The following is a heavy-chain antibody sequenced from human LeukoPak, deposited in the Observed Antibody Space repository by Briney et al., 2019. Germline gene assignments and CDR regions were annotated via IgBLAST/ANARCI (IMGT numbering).Heavy chain of an antibody. CDR2: IYPRDGST. Sequence: ASVKVSCKASGYSFTSNYIHWVRQAPGQGLEWMGMIYPRDGSTSYAQKFQGRVTITADESTSTAYMELSSLRSEDTAVYYCARATGTILNYYYYYGMDVWGQGTTVTVSS. CDR1: GYSFTSNY. V-gene: IGHV1-46*01. D-gene: IGHD1-7*01. CDR3: ARATGTILNYYYYYGMDV. J-gene: IGHJ6*02.